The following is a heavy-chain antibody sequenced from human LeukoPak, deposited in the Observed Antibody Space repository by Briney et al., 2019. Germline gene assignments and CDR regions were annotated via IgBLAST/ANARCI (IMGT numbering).Heavy chain of an antibody. Sequence: SETLSLTCTVSGGSITYYYRSWIRQPPGKGLEWIGYMYYSGSTDYNPSLKSRVTISVDTSKNQFSLKLRSVTAADTAVYYCARRVGKAADGNPFDIWGQGTMVTASS. V-gene: IGHV4-59*08. J-gene: IGHJ3*02. D-gene: IGHD6-13*01. CDR1: GGSITYYY. CDR2: MYYSGST. CDR3: ARRVGKAADGNPFDI.